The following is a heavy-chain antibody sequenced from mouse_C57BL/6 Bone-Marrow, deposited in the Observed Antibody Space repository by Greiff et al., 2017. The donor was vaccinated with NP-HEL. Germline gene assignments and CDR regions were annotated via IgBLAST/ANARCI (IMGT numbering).Heavy chain of an antibody. J-gene: IGHJ3*01. Sequence: VKLQQSGAELARPGASVKMSCKASGYTFTSYTMHWVNQRPGQGLEWIGYINPSSGYTKYNQKFKDKATLTADKSSSTAYMQLSSLTSEDSAGYYCARGTPFAYWGQGTLVTVSA. CDR2: INPSSGYT. CDR3: ARGTPFAY. V-gene: IGHV1-4*01. CDR1: GYTFTSYT.